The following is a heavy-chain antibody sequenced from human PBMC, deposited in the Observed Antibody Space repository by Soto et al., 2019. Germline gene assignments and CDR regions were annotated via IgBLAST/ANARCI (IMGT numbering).Heavy chain of an antibody. J-gene: IGHJ5*02. V-gene: IGHV4-59*01. CDR1: GASISTYY. CDR2: ISYSGST. D-gene: IGHD2-15*01. CDR3: ARDLKEYCSDGKCNWFDP. Sequence: SETLSLTCTVSGASISTYYWSWIRQSPGKGLEWIGYISYSGSTNYNPSLKSRVTISFGASKNLISLQVRSATAADAAVYYCARDLKEYCSDGKCNWFDPWGQGTLVTVS.